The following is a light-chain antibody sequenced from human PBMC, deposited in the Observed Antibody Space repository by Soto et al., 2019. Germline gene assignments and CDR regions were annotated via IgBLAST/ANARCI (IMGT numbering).Light chain of an antibody. J-gene: IGKJ1*01. Sequence: EIVLTQSPGTLSLSPGERATLSCRASQTVRSNYLAWYQQRPGQAPRLLIYDASSRATGVPDRFSGSGSGTDFTLTISRLEPEDFAVYYCHQYGVSPGTLGQGTKVDIK. CDR3: HQYGVSPGT. CDR2: DAS. V-gene: IGKV3-20*01. CDR1: QTVRSNY.